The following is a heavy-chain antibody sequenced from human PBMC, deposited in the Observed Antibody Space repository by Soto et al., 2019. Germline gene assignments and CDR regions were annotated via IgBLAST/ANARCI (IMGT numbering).Heavy chain of an antibody. CDR3: ARDDYYGSGSYNAFDI. Sequence: GSLRLSCAASGFTFSSYGMHWVRQAPGKGLEWVAVIWYDGSNKYYADSVKGRFTISRDNSKNTLYLQMNSLRAEDTAVYYCARDDYYGSGSYNAFDIWGQGTMVT. J-gene: IGHJ3*02. CDR2: IWYDGSNK. D-gene: IGHD3-10*01. CDR1: GFTFSSYG. V-gene: IGHV3-33*01.